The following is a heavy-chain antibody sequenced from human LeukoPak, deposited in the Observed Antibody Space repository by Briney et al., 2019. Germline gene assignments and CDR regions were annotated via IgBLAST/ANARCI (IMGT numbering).Heavy chain of an antibody. Sequence: SETLSLTCTVSGGSIRSYYWNWIRQPPGKGLEWIGYIYYTGSTKYNASLKSRVTISVDTSKNQFSLKVSSVTAADTAVYYCARLRPSIGAAGTFDYWGQGTLVTVSS. CDR3: ARLRPSIGAAGTFDY. CDR1: GGSIRSYY. D-gene: IGHD6-13*01. CDR2: IYYTGST. V-gene: IGHV4-59*08. J-gene: IGHJ4*02.